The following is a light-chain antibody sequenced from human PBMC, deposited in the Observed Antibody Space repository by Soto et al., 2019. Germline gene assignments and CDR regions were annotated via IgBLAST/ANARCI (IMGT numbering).Light chain of an antibody. Sequence: DIQMTQSPSSLSASVGARVTITCQASHDITNYLNWYQQKPGKAPKLLIYDASNLETGVPSRFSGSGSGTDFTFTISSLQPEDIATYYCQQYDSLPLTFGGGTKVEIK. CDR1: HDITNY. CDR2: DAS. V-gene: IGKV1-33*01. CDR3: QQYDSLPLT. J-gene: IGKJ4*01.